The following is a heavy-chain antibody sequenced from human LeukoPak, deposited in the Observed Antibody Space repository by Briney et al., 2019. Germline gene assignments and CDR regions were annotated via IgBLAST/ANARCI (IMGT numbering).Heavy chain of an antibody. V-gene: IGHV4-34*01. Sequence: SETLSLTCAVYGGSFSGYYWSWIRQPPGKGLEWIGEINHSGSANYNPSLKSRVTISVDTSKNQFSLKLSSVTAADTAVYYCARGLAMVTDYWGQGTLVTVSS. CDR1: GGSFSGYY. CDR3: ARGLAMVTDY. CDR2: INHSGSA. J-gene: IGHJ4*02. D-gene: IGHD5-18*01.